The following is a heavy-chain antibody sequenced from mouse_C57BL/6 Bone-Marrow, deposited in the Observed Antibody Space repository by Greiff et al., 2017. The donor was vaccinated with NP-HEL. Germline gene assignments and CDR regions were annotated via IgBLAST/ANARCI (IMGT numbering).Heavy chain of an antibody. V-gene: IGHV1-64*01. CDR2: IHPNSGST. Sequence: QVQLQQPGAELVKPGPSVTLSCKASGYTFTSYWMHWVKQRPGQGLEWIGMIHPNSGSTNYNEKFKSKATLTVDKSSSTAYMQLSSLTSEDSAVYYCARYGGPWFAYWGQGTLVTVSA. D-gene: IGHD1-1*02. CDR1: GYTFTSYW. J-gene: IGHJ3*01. CDR3: ARYGGPWFAY.